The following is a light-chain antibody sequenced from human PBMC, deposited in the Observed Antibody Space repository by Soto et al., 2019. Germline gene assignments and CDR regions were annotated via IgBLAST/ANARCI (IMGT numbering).Light chain of an antibody. Sequence: QSVLTQPPSVSGAPGQRVTISCTGSSSNIGAGYDIHWYQQLPRTAPKLLIYVNNNRPSEVPDRFSGSKSGTSASLAITGLQAEDEADYYCQSYDTSLSGSVFGGGTKLTVL. CDR3: QSYDTSLSGSV. CDR1: SSNIGAGYD. CDR2: VNN. J-gene: IGLJ2*01. V-gene: IGLV1-40*01.